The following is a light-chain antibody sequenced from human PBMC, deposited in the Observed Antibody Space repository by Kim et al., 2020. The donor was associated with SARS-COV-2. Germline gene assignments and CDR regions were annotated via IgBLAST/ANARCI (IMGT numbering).Light chain of an antibody. CDR3: QQYGTSGRT. Sequence: PGDRAALSCRASQSLSGNFIAWYQQKPGQAPRLLIYGASIRATGIPDRFSGSGAGADFTLTINRPEPEDFAVYYCQQYGTSGRTFGQGTKV. J-gene: IGKJ1*01. V-gene: IGKV3-20*01. CDR1: QSLSGNF. CDR2: GAS.